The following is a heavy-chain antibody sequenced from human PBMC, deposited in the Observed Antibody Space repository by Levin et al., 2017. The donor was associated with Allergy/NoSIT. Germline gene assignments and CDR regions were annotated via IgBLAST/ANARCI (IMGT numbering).Heavy chain of an antibody. CDR1: GFTFSSSA. CDR2: ISGSGGST. D-gene: IGHD3-10*01. J-gene: IGHJ4*02. CDR3: AKTAILWFGELSMFDY. V-gene: IGHV3-23*01. Sequence: GESLKISCAASGFTFSSSAMSWVRQAPGKGLEWVSAISGSGGSTHYADSVKGRFTISRDNSKNTLYLQMNSLRAEDTAVYYCAKTAILWFGELSMFDYWGQGTLVTVSS.